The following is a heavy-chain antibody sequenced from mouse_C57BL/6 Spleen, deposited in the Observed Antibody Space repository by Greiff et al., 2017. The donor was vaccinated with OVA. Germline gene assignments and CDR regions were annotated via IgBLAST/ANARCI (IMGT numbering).Heavy chain of an antibody. CDR3: ARYPSLYDYDGFFDY. J-gene: IGHJ2*01. V-gene: IGHV7-3*01. Sequence: EVMLVESGGGLVQPGGSLSLSCAASGFTFTDYYMSWVRQPPGKALEWLGFIRNKANGYTTEYSASVKGRFTISRDNSQSILYLQMNALRAEDSATYDCARYPSLYDYDGFFDYWGQGTTLTVSS. CDR1: GFTFTDYY. CDR2: IRNKANGYTT. D-gene: IGHD2-4*01.